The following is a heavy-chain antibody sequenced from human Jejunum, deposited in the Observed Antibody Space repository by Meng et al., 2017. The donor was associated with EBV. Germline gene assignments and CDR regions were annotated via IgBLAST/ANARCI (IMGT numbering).Heavy chain of an antibody. Sequence: QVQLVQFGSELKKPGASVKGSCKASGYTLTTYVMNWVRQAPGQGLEWMGWINTRTGNPAYAQGFTGRFVFSLDTSVSTAYLQISSLKAEDTAVYYCASDISTATFGYWGQGTLVTVSS. CDR2: INTRTGNP. CDR1: GYTLTTYV. CDR3: ASDISTATFGY. V-gene: IGHV7-4-1*02. J-gene: IGHJ4*02. D-gene: IGHD2-21*02.